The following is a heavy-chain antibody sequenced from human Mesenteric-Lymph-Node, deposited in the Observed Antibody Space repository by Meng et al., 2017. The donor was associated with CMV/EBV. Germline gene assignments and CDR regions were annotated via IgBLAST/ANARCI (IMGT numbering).Heavy chain of an antibody. J-gene: IGHJ3*02. CDR2: ISGGGNKI. CDR1: GFTFTDYY. D-gene: IGHD6-6*01. Sequence: GESLKISCAVSGFTFTDYYMNWVRQSPGKGLEWVAYISGGGNKIWYADSVKGRFTISRDNAKNSLSLQMNSLRADDTAVYYCARGWIAALFDMWGQGTMVTVSS. CDR3: ARGWIAALFDM. V-gene: IGHV3-11*01.